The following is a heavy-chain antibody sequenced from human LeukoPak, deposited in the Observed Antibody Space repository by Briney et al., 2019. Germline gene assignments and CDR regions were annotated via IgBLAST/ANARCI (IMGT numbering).Heavy chain of an antibody. D-gene: IGHD6-19*01. CDR1: GFTFSSYA. CDR2: ISYDGSNK. CDR3: ARALEGSGWYEIIDY. J-gene: IGHJ4*02. V-gene: IGHV3-30*09. Sequence: GGSLRLSCAASGFTFSSYAMHWVRQAPGKGLEWVAVISYDGSNKYYADSVKGRFAISRDNSKNTLYLQMNSLRAEDTAVYYCARALEGSGWYEIIDYWGQGTLVTVSS.